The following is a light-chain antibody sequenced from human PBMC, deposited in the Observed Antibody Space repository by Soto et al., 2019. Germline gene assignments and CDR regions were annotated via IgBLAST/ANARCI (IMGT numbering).Light chain of an antibody. V-gene: IGKV1-8*01. CDR2: AAS. Sequence: IQISQSPSTLSGSVGYRVTITCRASQGISSYFAWYQQKPGKAPKLLIYAASTLQSGVPSRFSGSGSGTDFTLTISCLQSEDFATYYCQQYYSFPRTFGQGTKV. CDR1: QGISSY. CDR3: QQYYSFPRT. J-gene: IGKJ1*01.